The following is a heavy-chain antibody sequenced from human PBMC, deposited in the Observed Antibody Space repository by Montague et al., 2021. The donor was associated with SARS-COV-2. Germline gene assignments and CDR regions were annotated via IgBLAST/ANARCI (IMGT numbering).Heavy chain of an antibody. CDR1: GGSFSGYY. D-gene: IGHD4-17*01. CDR2: INHSGST. V-gene: IGHV4-34*01. Sequence: SETLSLTCTVSGGSFSGYYLNWIRQPPGKGLEWIGEINHSGSTNYNPSPKSRVTIAVDTSKNQVSLKLTSVTAADTAVFYCARSTVTNSPFGFSNKLRSRYNGMDVWGQGTTVTVSS. CDR3: ARSTVTNSPFGFSNKLRSRYNGMDV. J-gene: IGHJ6*02.